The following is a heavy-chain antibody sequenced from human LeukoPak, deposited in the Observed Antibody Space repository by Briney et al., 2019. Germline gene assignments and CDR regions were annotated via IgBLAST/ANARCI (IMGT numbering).Heavy chain of an antibody. CDR3: VKGWLLYGFDI. Sequence: GGSLRLSCAASGFTFSDSAMNWVRQAPGKGLEWVSVIYSGGSTYYADSVKGRFSISRDNSKNTLYMQMNSLRAEDTAVYYCVKGWLLYGFDIWGQGTMVTVSS. D-gene: IGHD3-3*01. J-gene: IGHJ3*02. CDR2: IYSGGST. CDR1: GFTFSDSA. V-gene: IGHV3-23*03.